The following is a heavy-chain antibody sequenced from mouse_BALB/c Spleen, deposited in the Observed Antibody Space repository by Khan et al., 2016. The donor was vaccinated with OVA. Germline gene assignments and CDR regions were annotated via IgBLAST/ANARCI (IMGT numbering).Heavy chain of an antibody. J-gene: IGHJ2*01. D-gene: IGHD1-1*01. CDR1: GYSITSDYA. CDR3: ARVYGGDFDY. V-gene: IGHV3-2*02. CDR2: ISYSGNT. Sequence: EVKLLESGPGLVKPSQSLSLICTVTGYSITSDYAWNWIRQFPGNKLEWMGFISYSGNTKYNPSLKSRISITRDTSKNQFFLQLNSVTTEDTATYYCARVYGGDFDYWGPGTTLTVSS.